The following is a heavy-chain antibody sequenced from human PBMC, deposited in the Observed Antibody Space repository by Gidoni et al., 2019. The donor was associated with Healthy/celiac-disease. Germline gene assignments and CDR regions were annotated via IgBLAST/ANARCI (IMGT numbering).Heavy chain of an antibody. Sequence: QVQLQESGPGLVKPSETLSLTCAVSGYSISSGYYWGWIRQPPGKGLECIGSIYHSGSTYYNPSLKSRVTISVDTSKNQFSLKLSSVTAADTAVYYCASCTAARRNVQIDYWGQGTLVTVSS. CDR2: IYHSGST. CDR1: GYSISSGYY. J-gene: IGHJ4*02. D-gene: IGHD6-13*01. CDR3: ASCTAARRNVQIDY. V-gene: IGHV4-38-2*01.